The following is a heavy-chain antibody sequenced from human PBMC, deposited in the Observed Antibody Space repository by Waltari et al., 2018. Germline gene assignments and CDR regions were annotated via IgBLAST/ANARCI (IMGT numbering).Heavy chain of an antibody. CDR3: ARASTSGQQLVYFDY. V-gene: IGHV4-38-2*01. CDR1: GYSISSGYY. D-gene: IGHD6-6*01. J-gene: IGHJ4*02. Sequence: QVQLQESGPGLVKPSETLSLTCAVSGYSISSGYYWGWIRQPPGKGWVWVGCSYHGGSTYYTPSLKRRVTISVDTSKNQFSLKLSSVTAADTAVYYCARASTSGQQLVYFDYWGQGTLVTVSS. CDR2: SYHGGST.